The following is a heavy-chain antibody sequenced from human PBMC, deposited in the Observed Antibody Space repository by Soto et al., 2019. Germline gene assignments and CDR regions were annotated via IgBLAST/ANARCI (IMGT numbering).Heavy chain of an antibody. V-gene: IGHV4-59*01. D-gene: IGHD4-17*01. CDR2: IYNSGAT. J-gene: IGHJ4*02. CDR3: ARNKVTTVRYFDY. CDR1: GGSMTGYY. Sequence: XGTLSLTCTVYGGSMTGYYWNWIRQSPGKGLEWVAYIYNSGATSYIPSLKSRVTISIDSSKNQFFLNLTSATAADTAVYFCARNKVTTVRYFDYWGQGTMVTVSS.